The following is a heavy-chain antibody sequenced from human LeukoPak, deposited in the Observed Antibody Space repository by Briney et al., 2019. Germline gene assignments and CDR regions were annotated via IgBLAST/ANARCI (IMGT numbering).Heavy chain of an antibody. CDR1: GFTFYSYA. CDR2: ISGSGGST. CDR3: AKRGVQQWLVDWYFDY. V-gene: IGHV3-23*01. D-gene: IGHD6-19*01. J-gene: IGHJ4*02. Sequence: GGSLRLSCAASGFTFYSYAMSWVRQAPGKGLEWVSGISGSGGSTFYAESVKGRFTISRDDSKLYLQMNGLRAEDTAVYYCAKRGVQQWLVDWYFDYWGQGTLVTVSS.